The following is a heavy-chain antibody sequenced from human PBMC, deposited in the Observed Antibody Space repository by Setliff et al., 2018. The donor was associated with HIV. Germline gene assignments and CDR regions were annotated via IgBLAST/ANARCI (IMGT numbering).Heavy chain of an antibody. Sequence: GGSLRLSCAASGFTFDRFWMHWVRQAPGKGLVWVSRVNRDGSSTTYADSVKDRFTISRDNAKNTLYSQMNSLRAEDTGVYYCHSGYDTEEQSYFDYWGQGALVTVSS. CDR3: HSGYDTEEQSYFDY. D-gene: IGHD5-12*01. V-gene: IGHV3-74*01. CDR1: GFTFDRFW. CDR2: VNRDGSST. J-gene: IGHJ4*02.